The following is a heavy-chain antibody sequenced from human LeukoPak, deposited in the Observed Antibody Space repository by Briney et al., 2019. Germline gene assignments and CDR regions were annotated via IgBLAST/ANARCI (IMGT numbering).Heavy chain of an antibody. CDR1: GYTFNSYG. Sequence: ASVKVSCKASGYTFNSYGISWVRQAPGQGLEWMGWVSAYNGHTNYAQKFQGRVTMTTDTSTSTASMELRSLRSDDTAVYYCARGGSTIVVVPASNLPSDYWGQGTLVTVSS. V-gene: IGHV1-18*01. CDR3: ARGGSTIVVVPASNLPSDY. D-gene: IGHD2-2*01. J-gene: IGHJ4*02. CDR2: VSAYNGHT.